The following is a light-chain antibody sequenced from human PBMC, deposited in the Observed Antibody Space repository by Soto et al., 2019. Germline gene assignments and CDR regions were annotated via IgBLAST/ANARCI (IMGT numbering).Light chain of an antibody. CDR3: QQYITSPLT. CDR2: DTS. CDR1: RSVAGVY. J-gene: IGKJ4*01. Sequence: NVLTQSPGTLSLFPGEIATLSCRASRSVAGVYLGWYQQKPGHPPRLLIYDTSTRAAGTPVRFTGSGSGTDFTLTISRLEPEHSAVYFCQQYITSPLTFGGGTKVEIK. V-gene: IGKV3-20*01.